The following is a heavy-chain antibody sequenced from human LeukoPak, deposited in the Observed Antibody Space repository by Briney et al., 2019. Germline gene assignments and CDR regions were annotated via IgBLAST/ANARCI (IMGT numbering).Heavy chain of an antibody. V-gene: IGHV3-30*18. CDR2: VSYDGSNK. CDR1: GFTFSSYG. D-gene: IGHD3-10*01. Sequence: GGSLRLSCAASGFTFSSYGMHWVRQAPGKGLEWVAVVSYDGSNKYYADSVKGRFTISRDNSKNTLYLQMNSLRPEDTAVYYCVKDSYYGSGSYFYFDYWGQGTLVTVSS. CDR3: VKDSYYGSGSYFYFDY. J-gene: IGHJ4*02.